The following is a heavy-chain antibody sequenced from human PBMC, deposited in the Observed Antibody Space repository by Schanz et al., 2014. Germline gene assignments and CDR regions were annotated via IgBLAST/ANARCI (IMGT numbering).Heavy chain of an antibody. CDR3: ARGGYSSGWYDRDIAHFDY. V-gene: IGHV1-46*01. CDR2: INPSGGST. CDR1: RSTFSSYT. D-gene: IGHD6-19*01. Sequence: QVQLVQSGAEVKKPGSSMKVSCKASRSTFSSYTISWVRQARGQGLEWVGMINPSGGSTTYAQKFQGRVTMTRDTSTSTVYMELSSLRSEDTAVYYCARGGYSSGWYDRDIAHFDYWGQGTLVTVSS. J-gene: IGHJ4*02.